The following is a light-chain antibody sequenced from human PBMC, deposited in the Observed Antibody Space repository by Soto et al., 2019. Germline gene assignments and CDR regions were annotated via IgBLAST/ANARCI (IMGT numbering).Light chain of an antibody. CDR1: SSDVGGYNF. J-gene: IGLJ1*01. CDR3: SSYAGSDTGDV. V-gene: IGLV2-8*01. Sequence: QSALTQPPSASGSPGESVTISCTGTSSDVGGYNFVSWYQQHPGNAPKLIIFEVTKRPSGVPDRFSGSKSGNTASLTVSGLQAEDEADYYCSSYAGSDTGDVFGSGTKLTVL. CDR2: EVT.